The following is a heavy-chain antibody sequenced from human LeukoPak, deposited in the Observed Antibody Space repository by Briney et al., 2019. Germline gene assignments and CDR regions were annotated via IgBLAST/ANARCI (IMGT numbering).Heavy chain of an antibody. CDR1: GYTFTGYG. D-gene: IGHD6-19*01. Sequence: GASVTVSCKASGYTFTGYGISWVRQAPGQGLEWMGWISAYNDNTNYAQKLQGRVTMTTDTSTSTAYMELRSLRSDDTAVYYCAKAGTYSSGWYYYYGMDVWGQGTTVTVSS. CDR2: ISAYNDNT. V-gene: IGHV1-18*01. J-gene: IGHJ6*02. CDR3: AKAGTYSSGWYYYYGMDV.